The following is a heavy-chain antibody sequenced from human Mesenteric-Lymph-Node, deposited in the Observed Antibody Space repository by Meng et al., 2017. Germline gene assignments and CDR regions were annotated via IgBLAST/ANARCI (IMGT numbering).Heavy chain of an antibody. V-gene: IGHV4-4*02. D-gene: IGHD6-19*01. CDR1: GGSISSSNW. CDR3: ASFPPPGKQWLVTDY. CDR2: IYHSGST. J-gene: IGHJ4*02. Sequence: QVQRQESGPGLVKRSGTRSLTCAVSGGSISSSNWWSWVRQPPGKGLEWIGEIYHSGSTNYNPSLKSRVTISVDKSKNQFSLKLSSVTAADTAVYYCASFPPPGKQWLVTDYWGQGTLVTVSS.